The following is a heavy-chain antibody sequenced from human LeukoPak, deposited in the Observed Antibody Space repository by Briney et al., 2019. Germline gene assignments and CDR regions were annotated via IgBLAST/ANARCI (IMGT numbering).Heavy chain of an antibody. CDR1: GFVFTSYG. Sequence: GASVKVSCKASGFVFTSYGFTWVRQAPGQGLEWMGWISANDGKTHYSEKHQGRVTMSTDTVTSTAYMELRSLRSDDTAVYYCSVAATWDYWGQGTLVTVSS. J-gene: IGHJ4*02. CDR2: ISANDGKT. V-gene: IGHV1-18*01. CDR3: SVAATWDY. D-gene: IGHD6-19*01.